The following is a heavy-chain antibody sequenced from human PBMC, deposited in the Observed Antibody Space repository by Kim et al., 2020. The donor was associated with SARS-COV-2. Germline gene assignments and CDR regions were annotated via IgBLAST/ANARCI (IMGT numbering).Heavy chain of an antibody. J-gene: IGHJ4*02. D-gene: IGHD7-27*01. CDR1: GFTVSSNY. Sequence: GGSLRLSCAASGFTVSSNYMSWVRQAPGKGLEWVSVIYSGGSTYYADSVKGRFTISRDNSKNTLYLQMSSLRAEDTAVYYCARFGPVTGLFDYWGQGTLVTVSS. CDR2: IYSGGST. CDR3: ARFGPVTGLFDY. V-gene: IGHV3-53*01.